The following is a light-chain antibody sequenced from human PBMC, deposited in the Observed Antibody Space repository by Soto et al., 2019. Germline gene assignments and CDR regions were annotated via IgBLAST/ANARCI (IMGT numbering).Light chain of an antibody. CDR3: QKSYSPPLT. V-gene: IGKV1-39*01. J-gene: IGKJ4*01. Sequence: DIQMTQSPSSLSASVGDSVTITCRASQSITNYLNWYQQKPEKAPNLLIYTASTLQSGLPSRFSGSGSGKEFTLTISSLQPEDFATYYSQKSYSPPLTCGGGTKVQI. CDR1: QSITNY. CDR2: TAS.